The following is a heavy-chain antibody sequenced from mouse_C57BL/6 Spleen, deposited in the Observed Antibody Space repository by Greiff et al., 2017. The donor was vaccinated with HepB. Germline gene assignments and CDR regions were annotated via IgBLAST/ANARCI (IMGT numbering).Heavy chain of an antibody. CDR3: ARRDGSSYFAY. D-gene: IGHD1-1*01. CDR2: ISNLAYSI. Sequence: EVHLVESGGGLVQPGGSLKLSCAASGFTFSDYGMAWVRQAPRKGPEWVAFISNLAYSIYYADTVTGRFTISRENAKNTLYLEMSSLRSEDTAMYYCARRDGSSYFAYWGQGTLVTVSA. J-gene: IGHJ3*01. CDR1: GFTFSDYG. V-gene: IGHV5-15*01.